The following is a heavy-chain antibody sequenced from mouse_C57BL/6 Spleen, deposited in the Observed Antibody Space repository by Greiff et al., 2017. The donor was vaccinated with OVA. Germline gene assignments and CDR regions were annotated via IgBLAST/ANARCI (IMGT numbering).Heavy chain of an antibody. CDR2: ISYDGSN. CDR1: GYSITSGYY. Sequence: VQLQQSGPGLVKPSQSLSLTCSVTGYSITSGYYWNWIRQFPGNKLEWMGYISYDGSNNYNPSLKNRISITRDTSKNQFFLKLNSVTTEDTATYDCARGGYDEGYAMDYWGQGTSVTVSS. J-gene: IGHJ4*01. V-gene: IGHV3-6*01. D-gene: IGHD2-14*01. CDR3: ARGGYDEGYAMDY.